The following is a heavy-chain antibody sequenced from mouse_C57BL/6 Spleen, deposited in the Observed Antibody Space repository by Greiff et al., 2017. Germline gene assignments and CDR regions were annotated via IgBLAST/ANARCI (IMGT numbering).Heavy chain of an antibody. CDR2: INPNNGGT. J-gene: IGHJ4*01. Sequence: EVQLQQSGPELVKPGASVKISCKASGYTFTDYYMNWVKQSHGKSLEWIGDINPNNGGTSYNQKFKGKATLTVDKSSSTAYMELRSLTSEDSAFYYCARRDYYGSSPDAMDYWGQGTSVTVSS. CDR1: GYTFTDYY. V-gene: IGHV1-26*01. D-gene: IGHD1-1*01. CDR3: ARRDYYGSSPDAMDY.